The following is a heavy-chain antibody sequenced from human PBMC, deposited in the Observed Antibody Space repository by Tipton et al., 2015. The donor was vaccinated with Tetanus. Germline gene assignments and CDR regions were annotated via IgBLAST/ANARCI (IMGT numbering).Heavy chain of an antibody. CDR2: IYYSGST. V-gene: IGHV4-59*01. J-gene: IGHJ4*02. D-gene: IGHD4-23*01. CDR1: GGSISSYY. Sequence: TLSLTCTVSGGSISSYYWSWIRQPPGKGLEWIGYIYYSGSTNYNPSLKSRVTISVDTSKNQFSLKLSSVTAADTAVYYCARGWDYGGNLGDYFDYWGQGTLVTVSS. CDR3: ARGWDYGGNLGDYFDY.